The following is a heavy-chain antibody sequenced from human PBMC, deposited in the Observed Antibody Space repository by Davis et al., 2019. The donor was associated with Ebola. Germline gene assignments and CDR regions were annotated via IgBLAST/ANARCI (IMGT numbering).Heavy chain of an antibody. D-gene: IGHD6-25*01. CDR1: GYTFTSYY. CDR2: INPNGGST. J-gene: IGHJ6*03. V-gene: IGHV1-46*01. CDR3: ATDNPQNVASIPIPAAGTHVSDYYCMDV. Sequence: ASVQVSCKTSGYTFTSYYFNWVRQAPGEGPEWMGIINPNGGSTNYAQKFQGRVTFTRDTSTTTVYMELSSLRSEDTSVYSCATDNPQNVASIPIPAAGTHVSDYYCMDVWGTGTTVTVSS.